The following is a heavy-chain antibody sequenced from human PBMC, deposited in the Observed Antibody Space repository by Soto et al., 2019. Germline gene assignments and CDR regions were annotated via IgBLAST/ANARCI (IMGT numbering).Heavy chain of an antibody. J-gene: IGHJ4*02. CDR3: AKSFVAVVAATDY. V-gene: IGHV3-23*01. CDR1: EFTFSSYA. D-gene: IGHD2-15*01. CDR2: ISGSGGST. Sequence: EVQLLESGGGLVQPGGSLRLSCAASEFTFSSYAMSWVRQALGKGLEWVSAISGSGGSTYYADSVKGRFTISRDNSKNRLYLQMNSLRAEDTAVYYCAKSFVAVVAATDYWGQGTLVTVSS.